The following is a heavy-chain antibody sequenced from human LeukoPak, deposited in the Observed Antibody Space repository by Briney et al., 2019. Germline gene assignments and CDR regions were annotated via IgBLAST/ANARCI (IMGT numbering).Heavy chain of an antibody. Sequence: PGGSLRLSCAASGFTFSSYNMNWVRQAPGKGLEWVSSIKGRFTISRDNAKNSLYLQMKSLRAEDTAVYYCARGKTSQNIVTRKTYNWFDPWGQGTLVTVSS. J-gene: IGHJ5*02. CDR1: GFTFSSYN. V-gene: IGHV3-21*01. D-gene: IGHD2/OR15-2a*01. CDR3: ARGKTSQNIVTRKTYNWFDP. CDR2: I.